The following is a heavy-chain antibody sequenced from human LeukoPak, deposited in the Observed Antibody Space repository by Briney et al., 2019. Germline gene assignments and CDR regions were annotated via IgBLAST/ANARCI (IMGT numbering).Heavy chain of an antibody. CDR3: AKGWRQQLVLLDP. D-gene: IGHD6-13*01. J-gene: IGHJ5*02. V-gene: IGHV3-30*02. CDR1: GFTFSTYG. CDR2: IRYDGSNK. Sequence: GGSLRLSCAASGFTFSTYGMHWVRQAPGKGLEWVAFIRYDGSNKYYADSVKGRFTISRDNSKNTLYLQMNSLRAEDTAVYYCAKGWRQQLVLLDPWGQGTLVTVSS.